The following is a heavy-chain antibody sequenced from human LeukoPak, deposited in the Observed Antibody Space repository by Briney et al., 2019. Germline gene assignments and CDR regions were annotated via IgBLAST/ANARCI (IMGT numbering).Heavy chain of an antibody. J-gene: IGHJ4*02. CDR1: GYTFTGYY. CDR2: INPSGGST. V-gene: IGHV1-46*01. D-gene: IGHD3-3*01. CDR3: ARRGSYDFWSGYYVDY. Sequence: SVKVSCKASGYTFTGYYMQWVRQAPGQGLEWMGIINPSGGSTSYAQKFQGRVTMTRDTSTSTVYMELSSLRSEDTAVYYCARRGSYDFWSGYYVDYWGQGTLVTVSS.